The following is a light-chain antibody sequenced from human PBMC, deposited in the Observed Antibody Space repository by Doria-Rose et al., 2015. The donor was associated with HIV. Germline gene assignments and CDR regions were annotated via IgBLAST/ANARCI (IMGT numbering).Light chain of an antibody. CDR1: QSLLYTSKNY. Sequence: DIRVTQSPESLGMSLGERATLNCKSNQSLLYTSKNYLAWYQQKPGQPPKLLIYWASTRQSVVPARFSGSGSGTDFTLTNSSLEAEDVAVYYCQQYYDTPSFGPGTTVDIK. CDR2: WAS. CDR3: QQYYDTPS. V-gene: IGKV4-1*01. J-gene: IGKJ3*01.